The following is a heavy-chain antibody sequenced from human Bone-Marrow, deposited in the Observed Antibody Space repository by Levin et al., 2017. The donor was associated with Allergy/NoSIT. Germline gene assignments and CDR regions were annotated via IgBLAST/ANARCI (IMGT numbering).Heavy chain of an antibody. CDR2: IWYDGSNK. CDR1: GFTFSSYG. J-gene: IGHJ5*02. Sequence: AGGSLRLSCAASGFTFSSYGMHWVRQAPGKGLEWVAVIWYDGSNKYYADSVKGRFTISRDNSKNTLYLQMNSLRAEDTAVYYCARDARTIFGVVMTNWFDPWGQGTLVTVSS. CDR3: ARDARTIFGVVMTNWFDP. V-gene: IGHV3-33*01. D-gene: IGHD3-3*01.